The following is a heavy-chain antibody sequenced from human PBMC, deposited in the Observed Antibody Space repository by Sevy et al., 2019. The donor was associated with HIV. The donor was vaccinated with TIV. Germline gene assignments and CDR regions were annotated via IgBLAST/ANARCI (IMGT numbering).Heavy chain of an antibody. CDR3: ARELIRGVTYGMDV. CDR2: ISAYSGNT. CDR1: GYTFTTYA. Sequence: ASVKVSCKASGYTFTTYAINWVRQAPGQGLVWLGWISAYSGNTHYAQKLQDRVTMTTDTSTTTAYMELRSLRFDDTAVYYCARELIRGVTYGMDVWGQGTTVTVSS. J-gene: IGHJ6*02. V-gene: IGHV1-18*01. D-gene: IGHD3-10*01.